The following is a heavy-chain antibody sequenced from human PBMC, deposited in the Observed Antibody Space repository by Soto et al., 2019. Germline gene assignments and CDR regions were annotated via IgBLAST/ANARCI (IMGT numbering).Heavy chain of an antibody. V-gene: IGHV3-23*01. J-gene: IGHJ5*02. CDR1: GFTFSSYA. D-gene: IGHD6-19*01. Sequence: GGSLRLSCAASGFTFSSYAMSWVRQAPGKGLEWVSAISGSGGSTYYADSVKGRFTISRDNSKNTLYLQMNSLRAEDTAVYYCATGLSGWYYKWFDPWGQGTLVTVSS. CDR3: ATGLSGWYYKWFDP. CDR2: ISGSGGST.